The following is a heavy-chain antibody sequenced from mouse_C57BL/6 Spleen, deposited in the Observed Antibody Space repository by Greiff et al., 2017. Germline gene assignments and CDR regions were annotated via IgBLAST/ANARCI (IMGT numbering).Heavy chain of an antibody. Sequence: EVKLQESGPELVKPGASVKISCKASGYSFTDYNMNWVKQSNGKSLEWIGVINPNYGTTSYNQKFKDKATLTVDQSSSTAYMQLNSLTSEDSAVYYCAKWINYGNSYAMDYWGQGTSVTVSS. V-gene: IGHV1-39*01. D-gene: IGHD2-1*01. CDR1: GYSFTDYN. CDR2: INPNYGTT. J-gene: IGHJ4*01. CDR3: AKWINYGNSYAMDY.